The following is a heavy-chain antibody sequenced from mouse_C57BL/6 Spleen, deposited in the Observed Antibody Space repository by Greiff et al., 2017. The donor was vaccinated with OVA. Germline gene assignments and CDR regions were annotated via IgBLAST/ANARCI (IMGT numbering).Heavy chain of an antibody. CDR3: ARARLTGTGAMDY. CDR2: IDPNSGGT. J-gene: IGHJ4*01. CDR1: GYTFTSYW. Sequence: VQVVESGAELVKPGASVKLSCKASGYTFTSYWMHWVKQRPGRGLEWIGRIDPNSGGTKYNEKFKSKATLTVDKPSSTAYMQLSSLTSEDSAVYYCARARLTGTGAMDYWGQGTSVTVSS. V-gene: IGHV1-72*01. D-gene: IGHD4-1*01.